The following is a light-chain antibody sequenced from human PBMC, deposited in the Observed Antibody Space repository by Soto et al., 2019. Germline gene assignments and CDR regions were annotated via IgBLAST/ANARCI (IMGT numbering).Light chain of an antibody. J-gene: IGLJ3*02. V-gene: IGLV1-44*01. CDR2: SNN. CDR3: AAWDDNLNGWV. Sequence: QSVLTQPPSASGTPGQRVTISCSGSSTNIGSNTVNWYQQFPGTAPKLLIYSNNQRSSGVPDRFSGSKSGTSASLAISALQSEDEADHYCAAWDDNLNGWVFGGGTKLTVL. CDR1: STNIGSNT.